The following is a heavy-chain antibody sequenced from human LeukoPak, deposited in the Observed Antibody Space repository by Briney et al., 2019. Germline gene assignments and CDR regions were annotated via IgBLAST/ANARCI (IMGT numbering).Heavy chain of an antibody. CDR1: GFTFSTSA. V-gene: IGHV3-23*01. J-gene: IGHJ4*02. D-gene: IGHD6-6*01. CDR2: ISASGGRT. Sequence: GGSLRLSCAASGFTFSTSAMSWVRQAPGKGLEWVSAISASGGRTYYADSVKGRFTISRDVSKNTLYLQMNSLRAEDTAVYYCAREFRSSGFDYWGQGTLVTVSS. CDR3: AREFRSSGFDY.